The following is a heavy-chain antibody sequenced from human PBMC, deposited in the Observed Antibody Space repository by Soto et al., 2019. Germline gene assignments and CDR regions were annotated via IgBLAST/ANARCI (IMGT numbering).Heavy chain of an antibody. Sequence: QVQLQESGPGLVKPSETLSLTCTVSGGSISSYYWSWIRQPPGKGLEWIGYIYYSGSTNYNPSLKSRVTISVDPSKNQFSLKLSSVTAADTAVYYCARGVVVVGKRAFDIWGQGTMVTVSS. CDR1: GGSISSYY. CDR3: ARGVVVVGKRAFDI. V-gene: IGHV4-59*01. J-gene: IGHJ3*02. CDR2: IYYSGST. D-gene: IGHD2-15*01.